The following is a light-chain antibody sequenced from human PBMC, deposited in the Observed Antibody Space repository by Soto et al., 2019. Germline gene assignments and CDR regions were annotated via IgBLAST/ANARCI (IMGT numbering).Light chain of an antibody. CDR1: QGIGSY. CDR2: AAS. V-gene: IGKV1-8*01. J-gene: IGKJ2*01. CDR3: QQYYNFPFT. Sequence: AIRMTQSPSSFSASTGDRVTITCRVSQGIGSYLAWFQQKSGTAPQLLIYAASTLQSGIPSRFSGSGSGTDFTLTISCLQSEDFATYYCQQYYNFPFTFGQGTKLEVK.